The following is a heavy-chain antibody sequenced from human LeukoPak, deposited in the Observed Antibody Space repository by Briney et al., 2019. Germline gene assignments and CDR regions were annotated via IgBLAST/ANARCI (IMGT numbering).Heavy chain of an antibody. CDR2: MNPNSGNT. V-gene: IGHV1-8*01. J-gene: IGHJ5*02. CDR3: ARGDDCSSTSCYNWFDP. CDR1: GYTFTSYD. Sequence: ASVKVSCTASGYTFTSYDINWVRQATGQGLEWMGWMNPNSGNTGYAQKFQGRVTMTRNTSISTAYMELSSLRSEDTAVYYCARGDDCSSTSCYNWFDPWGQGTLVTVSS. D-gene: IGHD2-2*01.